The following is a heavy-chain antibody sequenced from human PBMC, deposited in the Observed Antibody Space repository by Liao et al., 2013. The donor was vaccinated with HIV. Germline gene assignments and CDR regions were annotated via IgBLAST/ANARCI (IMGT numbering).Heavy chain of an antibody. D-gene: IGHD2-2*01. CDR3: AREVGYCSSTSCYVDY. Sequence: QVQLQQWGAGLLKPSETLSLTCAVSAGSFSAYSWNWIRQPPGKGLEWIGEIYHSGSTNYNPSLKSRVTISLDKSKNQFSLKLSSVTAADTAVYYCAREVGYCSSTSCYVDYWGQGTLVTVSS. V-gene: IGHV4-34*01. CDR1: AGSFSAYS. J-gene: IGHJ4*02. CDR2: IYHSGST.